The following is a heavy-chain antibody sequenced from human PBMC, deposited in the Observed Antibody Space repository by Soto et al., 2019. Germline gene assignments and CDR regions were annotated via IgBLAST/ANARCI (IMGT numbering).Heavy chain of an antibody. J-gene: IGHJ4*02. CDR3: ARGGDVEMATFDY. CDR2: INHSGST. V-gene: IGHV4-34*01. Sequence: PSETLSLTCAVYGGSFSGYYWSWIRQPPGKGLEWIGEINHSGSTNYNPSLKSRVTISVDTSKNQFSLKLSSVTAADTAVYYCARGGDVEMATFDYWGQGTLVTVSS. D-gene: IGHD5-12*01. CDR1: GGSFSGYY.